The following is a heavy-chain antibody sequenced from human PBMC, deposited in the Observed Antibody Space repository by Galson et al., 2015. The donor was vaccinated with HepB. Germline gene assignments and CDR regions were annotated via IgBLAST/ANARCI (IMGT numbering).Heavy chain of an antibody. Sequence: SCKASGYTFTSYDINWVRQATGQGLEWMGWMNPNSGNTGYAQKFQGRVTMTRNTSISTAYMELSSLRSEDTAVYYCARLERRSLEGMYWGQGTLVTVSS. CDR3: ARLERRSLEGMY. V-gene: IGHV1-8*01. D-gene: IGHD1-1*01. CDR2: MNPNSGNT. J-gene: IGHJ4*01. CDR1: GYTFTSYD.